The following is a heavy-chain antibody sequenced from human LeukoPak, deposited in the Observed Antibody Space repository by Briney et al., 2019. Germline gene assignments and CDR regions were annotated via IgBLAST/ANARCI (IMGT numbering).Heavy chain of an antibody. Sequence: GGSLRLSCAASGFTFSSYAMNWVRQTPGKGLEWVSYIGTSSSIIYYADSVKGRFTISRDNAKNSLYLQMNSLRDEDTAVYYCARHDYAGNSGDYWGQGTLVTVSS. CDR2: IGTSSSII. J-gene: IGHJ4*02. CDR1: GFTFSSYA. D-gene: IGHD4-23*01. CDR3: ARHDYAGNSGDY. V-gene: IGHV3-48*02.